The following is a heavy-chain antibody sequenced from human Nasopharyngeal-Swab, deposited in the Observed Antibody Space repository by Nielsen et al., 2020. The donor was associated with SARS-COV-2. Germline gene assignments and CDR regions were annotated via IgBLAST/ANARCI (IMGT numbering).Heavy chain of an antibody. CDR3: AREVTFAYNFDY. Sequence: SVQVSCKASGDTLTNDCIHWVRPAPGQGLEWMGMVNPGSTRYAQKFQGRVTMTTDTSTSTVKTIYMELSSLRSEDTALYYCAREVTFAYNFDYWCQGTLVTVSS. CDR1: GDTLTNDC. V-gene: IGHV1-46*01. CDR2: VNPGST. J-gene: IGHJ4*02. D-gene: IGHD2-21*02.